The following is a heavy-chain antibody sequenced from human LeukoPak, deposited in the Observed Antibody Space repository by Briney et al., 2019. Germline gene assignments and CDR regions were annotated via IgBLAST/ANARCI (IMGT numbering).Heavy chain of an antibody. CDR2: IYYSGST. J-gene: IGHJ4*02. CDR3: ASAPNMVRGLNGGYFDY. Sequence: PSQTLSLTCTVSGGSISSGGYYWSWIRQPPGKGLEWIGYIYYSGSTYYNPSLKSRVTISVDTSKNQFSLKLSSVTAADTAVYYCASAPNMVRGLNGGYFDYWGQGTLVTVSS. D-gene: IGHD3-10*01. CDR1: GGSISSGGYY. V-gene: IGHV4-31*03.